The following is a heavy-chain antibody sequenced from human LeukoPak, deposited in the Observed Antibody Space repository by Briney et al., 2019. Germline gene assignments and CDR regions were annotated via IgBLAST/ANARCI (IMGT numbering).Heavy chain of an antibody. Sequence: PSETLSLTCAVYGGSFSGYYWSWIRQPPGKGLEWIGEINHSGSTNYNPSLKSRVTISLDTSKNQFSLKLSSVTAADTAVYYCAREGLTRGDYPNWFDPWGQGTLVTVSS. CDR3: AREGLTRGDYPNWFDP. J-gene: IGHJ5*02. CDR1: GGSFSGYY. D-gene: IGHD4-17*01. V-gene: IGHV4-34*01. CDR2: INHSGST.